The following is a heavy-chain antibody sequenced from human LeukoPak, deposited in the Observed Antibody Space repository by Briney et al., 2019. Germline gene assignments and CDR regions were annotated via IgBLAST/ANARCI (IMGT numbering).Heavy chain of an antibody. Sequence: GGSLRLSCAASGFTFDDYTMHWVSQGPGKGLEWGSLISWDGGSKYYADSVKGRFTISRDNSKNSLYLQMNSLRTEDTALYYCVKALGYCSGGSCYFDYWGQGTLVTVSS. V-gene: IGHV3-43*01. CDR2: ISWDGGSK. J-gene: IGHJ4*02. D-gene: IGHD2-15*01. CDR1: GFTFDDYT. CDR3: VKALGYCSGGSCYFDY.